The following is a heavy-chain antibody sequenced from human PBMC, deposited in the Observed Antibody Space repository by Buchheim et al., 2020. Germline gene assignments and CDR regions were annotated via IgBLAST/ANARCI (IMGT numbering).Heavy chain of an antibody. Sequence: EVQLVESGGGLVQPGGSLRLSCAASGFTFSSYEMNWVRQAPGKGLEWVSYISSSGSTIYYADSVKGRFTISRDNAKNSLYLQMNSPRAEDTAVYYCAREAFYYDCSEDYFDYWGQGTL. CDR1: GFTFSSYE. D-gene: IGHD3-22*01. V-gene: IGHV3-48*03. CDR3: AREAFYYDCSEDYFDY. CDR2: ISSSGSTI. J-gene: IGHJ4*02.